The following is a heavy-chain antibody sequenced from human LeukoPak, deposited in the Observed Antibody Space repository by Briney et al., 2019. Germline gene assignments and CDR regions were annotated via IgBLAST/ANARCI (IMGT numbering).Heavy chain of an antibody. Sequence: SETLSLTCTVSGGSISGYYYNGIRQPPGKGLEWIGYIYYSGSTNYNPSLKSRVTISLDASKNQFSLKLSSVTTADTAVYYCARSVVTLYWYFDLWGRGTLDTVSS. CDR3: ARSVVTLYWYFDL. CDR1: GGSISGYY. D-gene: IGHD4-23*01. V-gene: IGHV4-59*01. J-gene: IGHJ2*01. CDR2: IYYSGST.